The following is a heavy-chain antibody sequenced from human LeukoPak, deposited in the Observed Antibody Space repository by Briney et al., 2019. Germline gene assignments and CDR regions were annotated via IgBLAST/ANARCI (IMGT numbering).Heavy chain of an antibody. CDR1: GYTFTTYA. J-gene: IGHJ4*02. Sequence: GASVKVSCKASGYTFTTYAISWVRQAPGQGLEWMGWISPYSGNTKYAQKVQDRVTMTTDTSTSTAYMELRRLRSDDTAVCYCARVIGGYTYGYTPNDYWGQGTLVTVSS. CDR2: ISPYSGNT. D-gene: IGHD5-18*01. V-gene: IGHV1-18*04. CDR3: ARVIGGYTYGYTPNDY.